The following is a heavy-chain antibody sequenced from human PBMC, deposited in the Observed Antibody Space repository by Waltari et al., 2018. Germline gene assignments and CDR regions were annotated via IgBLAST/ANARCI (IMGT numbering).Heavy chain of an antibody. V-gene: IGHV4-39*07. J-gene: IGHJ4*02. CDR2: IDYSGST. CDR3: ARGKSGNYPYFDY. CDR1: GGSISSSSYY. Sequence: QLQLQESGPGLVKPSETLSLTCTVSGGSISSSSYYWGWIRQPPGKGLEWIGSIDYSGSTYYNPSLKSRVTISVDTSKNQFSLKLSSVTAADTAVYYCARGKSGNYPYFDYWGQGTLVTVSS. D-gene: IGHD1-7*01.